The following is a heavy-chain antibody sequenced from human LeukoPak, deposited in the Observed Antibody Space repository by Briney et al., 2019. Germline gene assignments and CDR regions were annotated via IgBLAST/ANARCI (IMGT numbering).Heavy chain of an antibody. CDR3: ARGDYGALDY. D-gene: IGHD4-17*01. CDR1: GFTASSNY. Sequence: GGSLRLSCAASGFTASSNYMSWVRQAPGKGLEWVSVIYSGGSTYYADSVKGRFTISRDNSKNTLYLRMNSLRAEDTAVYYCARGDYGALDYWGQGTLVTVSS. V-gene: IGHV3-53*01. CDR2: IYSGGST. J-gene: IGHJ4*02.